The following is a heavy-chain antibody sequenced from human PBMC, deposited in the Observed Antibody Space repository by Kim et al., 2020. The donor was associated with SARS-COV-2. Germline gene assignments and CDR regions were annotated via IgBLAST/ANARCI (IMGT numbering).Heavy chain of an antibody. CDR3: AKVPYSGQVKGCDN. CDR2: IRGRGGST. D-gene: IGHD1-26*01. CDR1: GFTFSSYA. Sequence: GGSLSLSCAASGFTFSSYAMSWVRQAPGKGMEWVSAIRGRGGSTYYADSVKGRLTISRDNSKNTLYLQMNSLRDQDTAVYYCAKVPYSGQVKGCDNWGQGTMVTVSS. J-gene: IGHJ4*02. V-gene: IGHV3-23*01.